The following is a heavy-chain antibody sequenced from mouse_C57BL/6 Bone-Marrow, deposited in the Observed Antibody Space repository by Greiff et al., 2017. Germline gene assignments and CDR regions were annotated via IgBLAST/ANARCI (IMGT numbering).Heavy chain of an antibody. Sequence: VQLQQSGAELVRPGASVKLSCTASGFNIKDDYMHWVKQRPEQGLEWIGWIDPENGDTEYASKFQGKAPITADTSSNTAYLQLSSLTSEDTAVYYCTTSYDYDGGPHYYAMDYWGQGTSVTVSS. J-gene: IGHJ4*01. CDR3: TTSYDYDGGPHYYAMDY. V-gene: IGHV14-4*01. D-gene: IGHD2-4*01. CDR1: GFNIKDDY. CDR2: IDPENGDT.